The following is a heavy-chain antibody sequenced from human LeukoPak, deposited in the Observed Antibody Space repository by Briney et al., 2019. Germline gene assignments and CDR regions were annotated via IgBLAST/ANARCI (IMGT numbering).Heavy chain of an antibody. CDR2: ISYGGTNK. V-gene: IGHV3-30-3*01. CDR1: GFTFSSYT. Sequence: GRSLRLSCAASGFTFSSYTMHWVRQAPGKGLEWVAVISYGGTNKYCADSVKGRFTISRDNSKNTLYLQMNSLRAEDTAVYYCVARTDFWGQGTLVTVSS. CDR3: VARTDF. J-gene: IGHJ4*02.